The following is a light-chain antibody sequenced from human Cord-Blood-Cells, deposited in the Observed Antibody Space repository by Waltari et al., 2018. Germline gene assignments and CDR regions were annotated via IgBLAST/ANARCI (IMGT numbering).Light chain of an antibody. V-gene: IGKV1-27*01. CDR2: AAS. CDR1: QGICNY. J-gene: IGKJ1*01. CDR3: QKYNSAPWT. Sequence: DIQMTQPLSSLSASPRDRLTINCRASQGICNYLAWYQQKPGKVPKLLIYAASTLQSGVPSRFSGSGSGTDFTLTISSLQPEDVATYYCQKYNSAPWTFGQGTKVEIK.